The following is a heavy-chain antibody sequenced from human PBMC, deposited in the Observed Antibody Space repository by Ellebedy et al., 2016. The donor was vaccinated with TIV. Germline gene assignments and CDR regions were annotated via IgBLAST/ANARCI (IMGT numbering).Heavy chain of an antibody. CDR3: ARRDYSNYEGKPGYVY. Sequence: SVKVSCXASGYTFTTYYMHWVRQAPGQGLEWMGGIIPSFGTANYAQKFQGRVTITADESTSTAYMELSSLRSDDTAVYYYARRDYSNYEGKPGYVYWGQGTLVTVSS. V-gene: IGHV1-69*13. CDR2: IIPSFGTA. CDR1: GYTFTTYY. J-gene: IGHJ4*03. D-gene: IGHD4-11*01.